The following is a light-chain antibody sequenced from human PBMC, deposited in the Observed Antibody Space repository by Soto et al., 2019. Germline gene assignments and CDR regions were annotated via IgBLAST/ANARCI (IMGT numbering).Light chain of an antibody. CDR2: DVS. V-gene: IGLV2-14*03. Sequence: QSVLAQPASVSGSPGQSITISCTGTTSDVGRYDYVSWFQQHPGKAPKLIIYDVSHWPSGVSDRFSGSKSGNTASLTIPGLQAEDEADYYCSSFTTSTTFVFGNGTKVTVL. CDR1: TSDVGRYDY. J-gene: IGLJ1*01. CDR3: SSFTTSTTFV.